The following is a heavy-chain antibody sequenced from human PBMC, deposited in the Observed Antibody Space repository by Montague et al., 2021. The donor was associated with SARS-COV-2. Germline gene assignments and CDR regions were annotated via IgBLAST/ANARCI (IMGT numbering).Heavy chain of an antibody. CDR2: IYFNGNT. V-gene: IGHV4-61*03. J-gene: IGHJ5*02. CDR1: GVSVSSNNYY. Sequence: SEILSLTCSVSGVSVSSNNYYWTWIRRPPGKGLEWIGYIYFNGNTXLNPSLKGRVTTSIDTSKNHFSLRLTSVTPADTAVYYCAREVVGVKTNWLDTWGQGTLVTVSS. CDR3: AREVVGVKTNWLDT. D-gene: IGHD3-16*01.